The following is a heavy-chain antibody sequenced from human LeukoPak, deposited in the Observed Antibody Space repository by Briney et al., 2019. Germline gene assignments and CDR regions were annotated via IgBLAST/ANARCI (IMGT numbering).Heavy chain of an antibody. J-gene: IGHJ5*02. Sequence: SETLSLTCTVSGGSISSGGYYWSWIRQLPGKGLEWIGYIYYSGSTYYNPSLKSRVTISVDTSKNQFSLKLSSVTAADTAVYYCARWWFEYGSGINWFDPWGQGTLVTVSS. V-gene: IGHV4-31*03. D-gene: IGHD3-10*01. CDR2: IYYSGST. CDR1: GGSISSGGYY. CDR3: ARWWFEYGSGINWFDP.